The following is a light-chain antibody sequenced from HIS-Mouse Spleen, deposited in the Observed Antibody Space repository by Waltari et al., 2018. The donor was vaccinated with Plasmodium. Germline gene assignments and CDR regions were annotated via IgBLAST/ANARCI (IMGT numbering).Light chain of an antibody. Sequence: SYELTQPPSVSVSPGQTARITCSGDAFPKKYAYWYQQKSGQAPVLVTYEDSKRPSGIPERFSGSSSGKMATLTISGAQVEDEADYYCYSTDSSGNHRVFGGGTKLTVL. CDR1: AFPKKY. J-gene: IGLJ3*02. V-gene: IGLV3-10*01. CDR2: EDS. CDR3: YSTDSSGNHRV.